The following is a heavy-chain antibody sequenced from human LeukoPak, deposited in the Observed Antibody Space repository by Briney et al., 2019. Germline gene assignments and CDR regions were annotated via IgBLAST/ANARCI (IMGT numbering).Heavy chain of an antibody. CDR3: ARGSSYTSSWHEGY. CDR2: IYYSGST. J-gene: IGHJ4*02. V-gene: IGHV4-61*01. D-gene: IGHD6-13*01. CDR1: GGSISSSSYY. Sequence: KPSETLSLTCTVSGGSISSSSYYWSWIRQPPGKGLEWIGYIYYSGSTNYNPSLKSRVTISVDTSKNQFSLRLSSVTAADTAVYYCARGSSYTSSWHEGYWGQGTLVTVSS.